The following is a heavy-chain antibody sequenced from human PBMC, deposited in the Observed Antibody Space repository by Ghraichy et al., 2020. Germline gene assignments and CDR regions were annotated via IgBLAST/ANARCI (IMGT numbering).Heavy chain of an antibody. D-gene: IGHD3-16*01. Sequence: GGSLRLSCAASGFTFRSYAMSWVRQAPGKGLEWVSVISGSGASTSYADSVQGRFTISRDNSNNTLYLQMNSLRAEDTAVYYCAKNPSYGGYYYYYMDVWGKGTTVTVTS. CDR1: GFTFRSYA. CDR3: AKNPSYGGYYYYYMDV. CDR2: ISGSGAST. J-gene: IGHJ6*03. V-gene: IGHV3-23*01.